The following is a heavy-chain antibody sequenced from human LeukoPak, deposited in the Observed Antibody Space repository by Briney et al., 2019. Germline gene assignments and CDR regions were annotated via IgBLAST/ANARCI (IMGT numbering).Heavy chain of an antibody. CDR3: ARPHVGSGTRGYYYYYGMDV. Sequence: SETLSLTCAVYGGSFSGYYWSWIRQPPGKGLEWIGEINHSGSTNYNPSLKSRVTISVDTPKNQFSLKLSSVTAADTAVYYCARPHVGSGTRGYYYYYGMDVWGQGTTVTVSS. V-gene: IGHV4-34*01. CDR2: INHSGST. D-gene: IGHD3-10*01. J-gene: IGHJ6*02. CDR1: GGSFSGYY.